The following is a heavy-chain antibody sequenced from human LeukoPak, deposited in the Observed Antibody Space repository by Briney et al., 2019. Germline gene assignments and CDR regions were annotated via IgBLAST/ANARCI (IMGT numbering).Heavy chain of an antibody. CDR2: IKEDGSDK. V-gene: IGHV3-7*01. J-gene: IGHJ4*02. D-gene: IGHD6-19*01. CDR3: ARASAVAGTRDY. CDR1: GFTFSSYW. Sequence: GGSLRLSRAASGFTFSSYWMSWVRQAPGKGLEGVANIKEDGSDKYYVDSVKGRFTISRDNAKNSLYLQMNSLRAEDTAVYYCARASAVAGTRDYWGQGTLVTVSS.